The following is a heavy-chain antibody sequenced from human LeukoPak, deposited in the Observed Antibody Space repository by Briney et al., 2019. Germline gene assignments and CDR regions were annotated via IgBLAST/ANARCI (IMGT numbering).Heavy chain of an antibody. J-gene: IGHJ4*02. Sequence: ASETLSLTCTVSGGSISSYYWSWIRQPPGKGLEWIGYIYYSGSTNYNPSLKSRVTISVDTSKNQFSLKLSSVTAADTAVYYCARSKRSSSWYYFDYWGQGTLVTVSS. D-gene: IGHD6-13*01. CDR2: IYYSGST. CDR1: GGSISSYY. CDR3: ARSKRSSSWYYFDY. V-gene: IGHV4-59*08.